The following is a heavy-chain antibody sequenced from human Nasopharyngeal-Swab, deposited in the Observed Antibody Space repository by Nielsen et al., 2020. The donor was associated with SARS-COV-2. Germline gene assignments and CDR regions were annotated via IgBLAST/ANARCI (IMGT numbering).Heavy chain of an antibody. V-gene: IGHV3-11*01. CDR1: GFTFSDYY. CDR2: ISSSGSTI. CDR3: ARPRAARETDAFEF. J-gene: IGHJ3*01. Sequence: GESLKISCAASGFTFSDYYMSWIRQAPGKGLEWVSYISSSGSTIYYADSVEGRFTISRDNAKNSLYLQMNSLRAEDTAVYYCARPRAARETDAFEFWGQGTMVTVSS. D-gene: IGHD2-15*01.